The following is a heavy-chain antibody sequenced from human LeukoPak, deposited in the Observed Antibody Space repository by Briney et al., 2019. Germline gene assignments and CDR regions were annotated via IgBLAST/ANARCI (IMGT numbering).Heavy chain of an antibody. V-gene: IGHV4-4*07. CDR2: IYTSGST. CDR3: ARAVSVTDDDTFDL. J-gene: IGHJ3*01. CDR1: GGSISSYY. Sequence: SETLSLTCTVSGGSISSYYWSWIRQPAGKGLEWNGRIYTSGSTNYNPSLKSRVTMSVDTSKNQFSLKLSSVTAADTAVYYCARAVSVTDDDTFDLWGQGTMVTVSS. D-gene: IGHD4-17*01.